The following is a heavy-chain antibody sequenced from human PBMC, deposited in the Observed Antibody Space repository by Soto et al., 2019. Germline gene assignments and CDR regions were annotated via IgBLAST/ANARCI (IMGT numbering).Heavy chain of an antibody. Sequence: QLQLQESGPGLVKPSETLSLTCTVSGGSISSSSYYWGWMRQPPGKGLEWIGSIYYSGSTYYNPSLQSRVTISVDTSKNQFSLKLSSVTAADTAVYYCARHGNEDIVVVVAATGPMDVWGKGTTVTVSS. CDR3: ARHGNEDIVVVVAATGPMDV. CDR2: IYYSGST. CDR1: GGSISSSSYY. V-gene: IGHV4-39*01. J-gene: IGHJ6*03. D-gene: IGHD2-15*01.